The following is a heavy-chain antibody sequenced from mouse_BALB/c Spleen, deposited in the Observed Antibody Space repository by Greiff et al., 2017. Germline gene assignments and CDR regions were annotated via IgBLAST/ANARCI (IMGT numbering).Heavy chain of an antibody. V-gene: IGHV3-2*02. D-gene: IGHD2-14*01. CDR1: GYSITSDYA. J-gene: IGHJ1*01. CDR2: ISYSGST. CDR3: ARGEVRSYFDV. Sequence: EVKVEESGPGLVKPSQSLSLTCTVTGYSITSDYAWNWIRQFPGNKLEWMGYISYSGSTSYNPSLKSRISITRDTSKNQFFLQLNSVTTEDTATYYCARGEVRSYFDVWGAGTTVTVSS.